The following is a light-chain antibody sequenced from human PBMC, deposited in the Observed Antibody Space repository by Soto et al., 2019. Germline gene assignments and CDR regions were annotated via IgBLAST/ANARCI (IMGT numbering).Light chain of an antibody. CDR2: QXX. J-gene: IGLJ1*01. Sequence: SYELTQPPSVSVSPGQTASITCSGDKLGDKYACWYQQKPGQSXVXXIYQXXXXXXXXXXXFXGXXXXXXXXXXXSGTQAMDEADYYCQAWDSSTGYVFGTGTKLTVL. CDR1: KLGDKY. V-gene: IGLV3-1*01. CDR3: QAWDSSTGYV.